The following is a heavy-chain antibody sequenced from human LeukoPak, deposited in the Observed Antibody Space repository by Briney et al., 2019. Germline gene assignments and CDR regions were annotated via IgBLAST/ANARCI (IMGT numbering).Heavy chain of an antibody. CDR3: ARTPPYNWNYDYYYYMDV. V-gene: IGHV4-4*07. D-gene: IGHD1-20*01. CDR1: GGSISSYY. Sequence: SETLSLTCTVSGGSISSYYWSWIRQPAGKGLEWIGRIYTSGSTNYNPSLKSRVTMSVDTSKNQFSLKLSSVTAADTAVYYCARTPPYNWNYDYYYYMDVWGKGTTVTVSS. CDR2: IYTSGST. J-gene: IGHJ6*03.